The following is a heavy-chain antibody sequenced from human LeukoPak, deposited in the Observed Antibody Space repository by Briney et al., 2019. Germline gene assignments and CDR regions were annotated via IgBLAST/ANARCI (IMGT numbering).Heavy chain of an antibody. CDR2: ISWNSGSI. J-gene: IGHJ4*02. CDR1: EFTFSGYA. CDR3: AKDPTPYSSSWSFDY. Sequence: GGSLRLSCAASEFTFSGYAMHWVRQAPGQGLEWVSGISWNSGSIDYADSVKGRFTISRDNAKNSLYLQMNSLRAEDTALYYCAKDPTPYSSSWSFDYWGQGTLVTVSS. D-gene: IGHD6-13*01. V-gene: IGHV3-9*01.